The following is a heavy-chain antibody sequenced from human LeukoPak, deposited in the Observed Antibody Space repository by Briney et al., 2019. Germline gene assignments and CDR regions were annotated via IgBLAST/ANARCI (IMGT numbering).Heavy chain of an antibody. J-gene: IGHJ4*02. CDR3: AREGLPPLDY. CDR1: GFTFSSYG. Sequence: PGGSLRLSCAASGFTFSSYGMHWVRQAPGKGLEWVAFIRYDGSNKYYADSVKGRFTISRDNSKNTLYLQMNSLRAEDTAVYYCAREGLPPLDYWGQGTLVTVSS. V-gene: IGHV3-30*02. CDR2: IRYDGSNK. D-gene: IGHD2-21*02.